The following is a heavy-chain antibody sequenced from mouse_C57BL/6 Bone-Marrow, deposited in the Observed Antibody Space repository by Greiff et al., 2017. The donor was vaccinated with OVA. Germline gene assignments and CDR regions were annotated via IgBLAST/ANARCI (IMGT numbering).Heavy chain of an antibody. CDR1: GFTFSSYA. D-gene: IGHD1-1*01. CDR2: ISDGGSYT. Sequence: EVMLVESGGGLVKPGGSLKLSCAASGFTFSSYAMSWVRQTPEKRLEWVATISDGGSYTYYPDNVKGRFTISRDNAKNNLYLQMSHLKSEDTAMYYCARDPYYYGSSYDYYAMDYWGQGTSVTVSS. CDR3: ARDPYYYGSSYDYYAMDY. V-gene: IGHV5-4*01. J-gene: IGHJ4*01.